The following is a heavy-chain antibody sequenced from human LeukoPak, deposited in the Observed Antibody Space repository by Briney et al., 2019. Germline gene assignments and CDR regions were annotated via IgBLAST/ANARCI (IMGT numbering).Heavy chain of an antibody. CDR3: AREEAELRVLDI. CDR2: INPIFGTA. D-gene: IGHD1-7*01. CDR1: GYTFTGYH. V-gene: IGHV1-69*13. J-gene: IGHJ3*02. Sequence: SVKVSCKASGYTFTGYHIHWVRQAPGQGLEWMGRINPIFGTANYAQKFQGRVTITADESTSTAYMELSSLRSKDTAVYYCAREEAELRVLDIWGQGTMVTVSS.